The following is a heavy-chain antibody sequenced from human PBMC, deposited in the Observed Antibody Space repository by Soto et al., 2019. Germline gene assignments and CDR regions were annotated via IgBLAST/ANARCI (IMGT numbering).Heavy chain of an antibody. Sequence: QVQLVESGEGVVQPGRSLKPSCAAPGFTFSHYGIHWVRQAPGKGLEWLAVISYDGSNKHYADSVKGRFTVSRDNSKNTLYLQMNSLRAEDTAVYFCARYSGKYQGPIDYWGQGTLVTVSS. CDR1: GFTFSHYG. D-gene: IGHD1-26*01. CDR2: ISYDGSNK. J-gene: IGHJ4*02. CDR3: ARYSGKYQGPIDY. V-gene: IGHV3-30*03.